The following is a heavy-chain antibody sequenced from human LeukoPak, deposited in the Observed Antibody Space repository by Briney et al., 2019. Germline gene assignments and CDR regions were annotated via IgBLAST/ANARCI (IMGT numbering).Heavy chain of an antibody. Sequence: PGRSLRLSCAASGFTFSSYGMHWVRQAPGKGLEWVAVISYDGSNKYYADSVKGRFTISRDNSKNTLYLQMNSLRAEDTAVYYCAKDLKWDLTDGFDYWGQGTLVTVSS. J-gene: IGHJ4*02. CDR1: GFTFSSYG. D-gene: IGHD1-26*01. CDR3: AKDLKWDLTDGFDY. CDR2: ISYDGSNK. V-gene: IGHV3-30*18.